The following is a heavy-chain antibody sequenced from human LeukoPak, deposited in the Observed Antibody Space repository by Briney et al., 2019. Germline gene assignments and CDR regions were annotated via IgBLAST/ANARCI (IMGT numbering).Heavy chain of an antibody. CDR3: ARVYYDFWSGYSGSTYYFDY. CDR1: GGSISSYY. J-gene: IGHJ4*02. V-gene: IGHV4-59*01. CDR2: IYYSGST. D-gene: IGHD3-3*01. Sequence: SETLSLTCTVSGGSISSYYWSWIRQPPGKGLEWIGYIYYSGSTNYNPSLKSRVTISVDTSKNQFSLKLSSVTAADTAVYYCARVYYDFWSGYSGSTYYFDYWGQGTLVTVPS.